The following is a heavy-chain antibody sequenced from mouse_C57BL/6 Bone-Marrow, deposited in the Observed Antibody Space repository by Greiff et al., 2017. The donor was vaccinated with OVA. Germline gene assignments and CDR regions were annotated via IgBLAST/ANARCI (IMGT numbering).Heavy chain of an antibody. CDR2: IRNKANGYTT. D-gene: IGHD2-3*01. V-gene: IGHV7-3*01. CDR1: GFTFTDYY. CDR3: ARDGYYLYYAMDY. Sequence: EVHLVESGGGLVQPGGSLSLSCAASGFTFTDYYMSWVRQPPGKALEWLGFIRNKANGYTTEYSASVKGRFTISRDNSQSILYLQMNARRAEDRATYYCARDGYYLYYAMDYWGQGTSVTVSS. J-gene: IGHJ4*01.